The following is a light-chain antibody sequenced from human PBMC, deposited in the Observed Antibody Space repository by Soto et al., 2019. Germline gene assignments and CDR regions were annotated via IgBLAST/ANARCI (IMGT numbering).Light chain of an antibody. Sequence: QSVLTQPASVSGSPGQSITISCTGTSSDVGGYTYVSWYQHHPGKAPKLMIYDVSNRPSGVSNRFSGSKSGNTASLTISGLQAEDEGDYYCCSYTSSSTFVFGGGTKLTVL. J-gene: IGLJ2*01. CDR1: SSDVGGYTY. CDR2: DVS. V-gene: IGLV2-14*03. CDR3: CSYTSSSTFV.